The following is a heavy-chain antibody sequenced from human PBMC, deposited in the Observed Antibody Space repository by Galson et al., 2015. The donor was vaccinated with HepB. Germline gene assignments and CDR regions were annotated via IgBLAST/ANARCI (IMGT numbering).Heavy chain of an antibody. CDR2: IIPIFGTA. D-gene: IGHD4-17*01. J-gene: IGHJ6*02. Sequence: SVKVSCKASGGTFSSYAISWVRQAPGQGLEWMGGIIPIFGTANYAQKFQGRVTITADESTSTAYMELSSLRSEDTAVYYCARGDYGYRQGVNSPPLGGDEQGPGNYYYYGMDVWGQGTTVTVSS. CDR1: GGTFSSYA. V-gene: IGHV1-69*13. CDR3: ARGDYGYRQGVNSPPLGGDEQGPGNYYYYGMDV.